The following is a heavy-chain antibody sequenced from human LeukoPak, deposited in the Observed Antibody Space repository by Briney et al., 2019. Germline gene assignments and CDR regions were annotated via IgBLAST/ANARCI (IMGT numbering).Heavy chain of an antibody. V-gene: IGHV4-34*01. CDR1: GGSFSGYY. D-gene: IGHD3-3*01. J-gene: IGHJ5*02. Sequence: SETLSLTCAVYGGSFSGYYWSWIRQPPGKGLEWIGGINHSGSTNYNPSLKSRVTISVDTSKNQFSLKLSSVTAADTAVYYCAGQIRFGVVIEYNWFDPWGQGTLVTVSS. CDR3: AGQIRFGVVIEYNWFDP. CDR2: INHSGST.